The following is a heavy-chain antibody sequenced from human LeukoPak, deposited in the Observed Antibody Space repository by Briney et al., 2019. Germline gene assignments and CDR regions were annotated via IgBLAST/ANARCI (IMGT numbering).Heavy chain of an antibody. CDR3: ARAGPGATDGYYYYYYMDV. Sequence: GGSLRLSCAASGFTVSRNYMNWVRQAPGKGLEWVSVIYSGGSTYYADSVKGRFTISRDTSKNTLYLQMNNLRADDTAVYYCARAGPGATDGYYYYYYMDVWGKGTTVTISS. CDR1: GFTVSRNY. V-gene: IGHV3-66*01. J-gene: IGHJ6*03. D-gene: IGHD1-26*01. CDR2: IYSGGST.